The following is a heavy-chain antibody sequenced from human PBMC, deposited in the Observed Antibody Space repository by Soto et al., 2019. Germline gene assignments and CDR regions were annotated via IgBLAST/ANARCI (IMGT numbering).Heavy chain of an antibody. J-gene: IGHJ4*02. Sequence: QSGGSLRLSCVGSGFTFSSNWMTWVRQAPGKGLEWVGNIRQDGSEKNYVDSVKGRFTISRDNAKNSLYLQMNSLRAEDTAVYYCARVIVVARGASYFDYWGPGTLVTGSS. D-gene: IGHD2-2*01. V-gene: IGHV3-7*04. CDR2: IRQDGSEK. CDR1: GFTFSSNW. CDR3: ARVIVVARGASYFDY.